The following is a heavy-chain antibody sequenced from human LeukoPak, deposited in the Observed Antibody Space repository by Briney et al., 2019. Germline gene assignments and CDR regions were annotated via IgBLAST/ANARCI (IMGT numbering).Heavy chain of an antibody. J-gene: IGHJ4*02. CDR1: GYTFTGYY. D-gene: IGHD6-19*01. CDR2: INPNSGGT. Sequence: GASVNVSCKSSGYTFTGYYMHWVRQAPGQRLEWMGRINPNSGGTNYAQKFQGRVTMTRDTSISTAYMELSRLRSDDTAVYYCARDPRIAVAGKYFDYWGQGTLVTVSS. V-gene: IGHV1-2*06. CDR3: ARDPRIAVAGKYFDY.